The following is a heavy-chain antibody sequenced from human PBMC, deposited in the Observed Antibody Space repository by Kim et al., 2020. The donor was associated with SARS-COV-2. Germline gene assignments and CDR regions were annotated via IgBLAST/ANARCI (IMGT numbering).Heavy chain of an antibody. CDR3: ATAEEYSFPLDS. J-gene: IGHJ4*02. V-gene: IGHV4-34*01. D-gene: IGHD5-18*01. Sequence: NYNPSLTSRVTISVDTSKNQFSLKLSSVTAADTAVYYCATAEEYSFPLDSWGQGTLVTVSS.